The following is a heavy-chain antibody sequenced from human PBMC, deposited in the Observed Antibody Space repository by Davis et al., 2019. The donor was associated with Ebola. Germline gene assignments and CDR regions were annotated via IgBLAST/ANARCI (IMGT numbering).Heavy chain of an antibody. Sequence: PGGSLRLSCAASGFTFRGYGMHWVRQAPGKGLVWVSLINNDGSITTYADSVKGRFTISRDNAKNTLYLQMNTLRAEDTAVYYCARAKYYGMDVWGKGTTVTVSS. CDR2: INNDGSIT. CDR1: GFTFRGYG. CDR3: ARAKYYGMDV. V-gene: IGHV3-74*01. D-gene: IGHD6-6*01. J-gene: IGHJ6*04.